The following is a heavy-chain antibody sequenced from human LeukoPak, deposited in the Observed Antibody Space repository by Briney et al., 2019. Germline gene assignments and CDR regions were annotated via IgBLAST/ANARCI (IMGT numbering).Heavy chain of an antibody. CDR3: ARVEEEFIQPGIAAAASFDY. CDR1: GFTFSSYS. CDR2: ISSSSSTI. J-gene: IGHJ4*02. D-gene: IGHD6-13*01. Sequence: GGSLRLSCAASGFTFSSYSMNWVGQAPGKGLEWVAYISSSSSTIYYADSVKGRFTISRDNAKNSLYLQMNSLRAEDTAVYYCARVEEEFIQPGIAAAASFDYWGQGTLVTVSS. V-gene: IGHV3-48*01.